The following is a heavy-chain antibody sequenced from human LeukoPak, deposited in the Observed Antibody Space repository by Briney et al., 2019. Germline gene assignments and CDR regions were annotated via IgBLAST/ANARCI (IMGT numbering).Heavy chain of an antibody. CDR1: GYTFTSYG. V-gene: IGHV1-18*01. CDR2: ISAYNGNT. J-gene: IGHJ3*02. Sequence: GASVKVSCKASGYTFTSYGISWVRQAPGQGLEWMGWISAYNGNTNYAQKLQGRVTMTTDTSMSTAYMELRSLRSDDTAVYYCASRASPYQRDAFDIWGQGTMVTVSS. CDR3: ASRASPYQRDAFDI. D-gene: IGHD2-2*01.